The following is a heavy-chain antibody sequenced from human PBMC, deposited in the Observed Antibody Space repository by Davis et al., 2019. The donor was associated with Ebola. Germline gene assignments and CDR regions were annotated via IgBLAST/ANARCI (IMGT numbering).Heavy chain of an antibody. CDR1: GYSFTSYW. CDR3: ARQSAYNVRFFDS. D-gene: IGHD1-1*01. CDR2: IYPDDSET. Sequence: GESLKISCKGSGYSFTSYWIVWVRQMPGKGLEWLGIIYPDDSETRYSPSFQGQVTISADKSSATAYLQWSSLKASDTAMYYCARQSAYNVRFFDSWGQGTLVTVSS. J-gene: IGHJ4*02. V-gene: IGHV5-51*01.